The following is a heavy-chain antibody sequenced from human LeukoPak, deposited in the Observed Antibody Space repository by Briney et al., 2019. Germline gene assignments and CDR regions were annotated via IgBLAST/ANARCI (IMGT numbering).Heavy chain of an antibody. Sequence: GESLKISCQASGYTFTSYWIGWVRLTPGKGLEWVGIIFPGDFDTEYSPSFQGQVNISADKSISTAYLQWNSLKASDTAMYYCVKNWDYAFDIWGQGTMVTVSS. J-gene: IGHJ3*02. D-gene: IGHD7-27*01. CDR2: IFPGDFDT. CDR3: VKNWDYAFDI. CDR1: GYTFTSYW. V-gene: IGHV5-51*01.